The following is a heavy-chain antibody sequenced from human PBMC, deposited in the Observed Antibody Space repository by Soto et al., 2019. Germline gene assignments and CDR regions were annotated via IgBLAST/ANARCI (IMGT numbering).Heavy chain of an antibody. CDR3: STGGYFFDY. CDR1: GFAFSSYS. CDR2: IKSKVDGGTT. J-gene: IGHJ4*02. D-gene: IGHD3-22*01. Sequence: GGSLRLSCSASGFAFSSYSMNWVRQAPGKGLQWVGRIKSKVDGGTTDYPAFVRGRFTISRDDSKNTVYLQMSSLNSDDTAVYHCSTGGYFFDYWGQGALVTVSS. V-gene: IGHV3-15*07.